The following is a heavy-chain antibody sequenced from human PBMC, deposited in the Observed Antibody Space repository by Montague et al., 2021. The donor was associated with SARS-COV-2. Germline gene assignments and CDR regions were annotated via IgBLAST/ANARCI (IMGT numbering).Heavy chain of an antibody. CDR3: ARAPPGYWVAVVVVAANLDY. CDR2: IYYSGST. J-gene: IGHJ4*02. Sequence: SETLSLICTVSGGSISSSSYYWGWNRQPPGKGLEWIGSIYYSGSTYYNPSLKSRVTISVDTSKNHFSLKLSSVTAADTAVYYCARAPPGYWVAVVVVAANLDYWGQGTLVTVSS. V-gene: IGHV4-39*07. CDR1: GGSISSSSYY. D-gene: IGHD2-15*01.